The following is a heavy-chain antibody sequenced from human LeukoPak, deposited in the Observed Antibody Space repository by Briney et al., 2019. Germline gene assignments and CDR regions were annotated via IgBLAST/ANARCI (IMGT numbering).Heavy chain of an antibody. CDR2: IYPGDSDT. J-gene: IGHJ5*02. Sequence: GESLKISCKGSGYIFSNYWIAWVRQMPGKGLEWMGVIYPGDSDTRYSPSFQGQVTISDDKSISTAYLQWSSLKASDTAMYYCARQGYASGSYHPFDPWGQGTLVTVSS. V-gene: IGHV5-51*01. CDR1: GYIFSNYW. CDR3: ARQGYASGSYHPFDP. D-gene: IGHD3-10*01.